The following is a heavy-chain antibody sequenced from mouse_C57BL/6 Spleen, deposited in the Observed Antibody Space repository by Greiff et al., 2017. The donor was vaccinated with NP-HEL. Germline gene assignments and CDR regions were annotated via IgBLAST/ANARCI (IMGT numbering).Heavy chain of an antibody. D-gene: IGHD2-3*01. CDR2: IDPSDSYT. V-gene: IGHV1-59*01. Sequence: QVQLQQPGAELVRPGTSVKLSCKASGYTFTSYWMHWVKQRPGQGLEWIGVIDPSDSYTNYNQKFKGKATLTVDTSSSTAYMQLSSLTSEDSAVYDCAREDGYHYWGQGTTLTVSS. J-gene: IGHJ2*01. CDR1: GYTFTSYW. CDR3: AREDGYHY.